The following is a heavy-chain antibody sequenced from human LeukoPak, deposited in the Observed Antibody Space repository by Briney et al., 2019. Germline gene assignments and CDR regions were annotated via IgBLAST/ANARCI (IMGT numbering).Heavy chain of an antibody. V-gene: IGHV7-4-1*02. J-gene: IGHJ5*02. Sequence: ASVKVSCKASGYTFTSYDINWVRQATGQGLEWMGWINTNTGNPTYAQGFTGRFVFSLDTSVSTAYLQITSLKAEDTAVYYCARDPPYNDFWSDYTIFDPWGQGTLVTVSS. CDR1: GYTFTSYD. CDR2: INTNTGNP. D-gene: IGHD3-3*01. CDR3: ARDPPYNDFWSDYTIFDP.